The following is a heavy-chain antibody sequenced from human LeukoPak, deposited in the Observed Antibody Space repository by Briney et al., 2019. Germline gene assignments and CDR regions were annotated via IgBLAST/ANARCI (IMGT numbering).Heavy chain of an antibody. D-gene: IGHD3-10*01. CDR2: IIPIFGTA. J-gene: IGHJ4*02. V-gene: IGHV1-69*13. CDR3: ARDQYYGSGSYPYFDY. Sequence: SVKVSCKASGGTFSSYAISWVRQAPGQGLEWMGGIIPIFGTANYAQKFQGRVTITADQSTSTAYMELSSLRSEDTAVYYCARDQYYGSGSYPYFDYWSQGTLVTVPS. CDR1: GGTFSSYA.